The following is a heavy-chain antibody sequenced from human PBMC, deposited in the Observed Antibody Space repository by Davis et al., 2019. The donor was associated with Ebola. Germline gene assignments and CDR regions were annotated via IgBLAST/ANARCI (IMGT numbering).Heavy chain of an antibody. Sequence: GGSLRLSCAASGFTFSSYSMNWVRQAPGKGLEWVSSISSSSSYIYYADSVKGRFTISRDNAKNSLYLQMNSLRAEETAVYYCAREGYSYGYWFDYWGQGTLVTVSS. CDR2: ISSSSSYI. D-gene: IGHD5-18*01. CDR3: AREGYSYGYWFDY. J-gene: IGHJ4*02. CDR1: GFTFSSYS. V-gene: IGHV3-21*01.